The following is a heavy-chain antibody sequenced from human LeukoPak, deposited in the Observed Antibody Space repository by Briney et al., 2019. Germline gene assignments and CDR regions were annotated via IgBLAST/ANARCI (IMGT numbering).Heavy chain of an antibody. CDR2: IGGGDT. J-gene: IGHJ4*02. D-gene: IGHD2-8*01. CDR1: GFTFRNFA. CDR3: AKDGQSFNSMYDYFDS. V-gene: IGHV3-23*01. Sequence: PGGSLRLSCSASGFTFRNFAISWVRQARGRGLEWVSSIGGGDTHYADSVKGRFTISRDDSRSTVDLQMSSLRAEDTAVYYCAKDGQSFNSMYDYFDSWGQGTLVTVSS.